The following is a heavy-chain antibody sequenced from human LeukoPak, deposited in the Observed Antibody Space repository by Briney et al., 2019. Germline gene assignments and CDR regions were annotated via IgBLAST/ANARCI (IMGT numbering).Heavy chain of an antibody. CDR3: ARIYDFWSGYYTDTVPGGSYYGMDV. CDR2: INSDGSST. CDR1: GFTFSSYW. J-gene: IGHJ6*02. V-gene: IGHV3-74*01. Sequence: GGSLGLSCAASGFTFSSYWMHWVRQAPGKGLVWVSRINSDGSSTSYADSVKGRFTISRDNAKNTLYLQMNSLRAEDTAVYYCARIYDFWSGYYTDTVPGGSYYGMDVWGQGTTVTVSS. D-gene: IGHD3-3*01.